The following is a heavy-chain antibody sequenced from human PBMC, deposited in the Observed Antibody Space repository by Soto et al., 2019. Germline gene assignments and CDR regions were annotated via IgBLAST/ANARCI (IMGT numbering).Heavy chain of an antibody. CDR3: ARIGGITGYRSAWYKFDF. J-gene: IGHJ4*02. Sequence: PSETLSLTCNVSGGSISSSSSYWGWIRQPPGRGLEWIAFIYYTGSTYYNPSLKSRVTISIDTSTSQFSLKLRSVTAADTAVFYCARIGGITGYRSAWYKFDFWGPGTLVTVSS. CDR2: IYYTGST. CDR1: GGSISSSSSY. V-gene: IGHV4-39*01. D-gene: IGHD6-19*01.